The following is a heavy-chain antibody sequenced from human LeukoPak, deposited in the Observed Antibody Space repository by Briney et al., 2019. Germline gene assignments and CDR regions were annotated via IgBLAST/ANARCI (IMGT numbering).Heavy chain of an antibody. D-gene: IGHD1-26*01. Sequence: SETLSLTCIVSGGSINSHYWSWIRQPPGKGLEWIGDIHYTGTTKYNPSVKSRVTISVDTSKNQFSLKLSSVTAADTAVYYCARGQWELRSLDYWGQGTLVTVSS. V-gene: IGHV4-59*11. CDR1: GGSINSHY. CDR3: ARGQWELRSLDY. CDR2: IHYTGTT. J-gene: IGHJ4*02.